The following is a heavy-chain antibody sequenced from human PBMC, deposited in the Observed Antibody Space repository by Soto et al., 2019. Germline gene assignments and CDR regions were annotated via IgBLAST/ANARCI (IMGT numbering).Heavy chain of an antibody. J-gene: IGHJ2*01. CDR1: GFTFSSYG. D-gene: IGHD3-10*01. CDR2: ISYDGSNK. V-gene: IGHV3-30*18. CDR3: AKDGATWFGESHWYFDL. Sequence: QVQLVESGGGVVQPGRSLRLSCVASGFTFSSYGMHWVRQAPGKGLEWVAVISYDGSNKYYADSVKGRFTISRDNSKNTLYLQMNSLRAEDTAVYYCAKDGATWFGESHWYFDLWGRGTLVTVSS.